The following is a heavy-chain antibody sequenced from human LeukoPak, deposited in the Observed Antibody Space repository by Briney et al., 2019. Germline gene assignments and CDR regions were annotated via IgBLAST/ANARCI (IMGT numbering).Heavy chain of an antibody. CDR2: IYNSGST. CDR3: ARGYYDSSGYFRFDS. Sequence: PSETLSLTCAVYGGSFSGYYWSWIRQPPGKGLEWIGHIYNSGSTNYNPALKSRVTTSVDTSRNHFSLEVTSVTAADTALYYCARGYYDSSGYFRFDSWGQGTLVTVSS. V-gene: IGHV4-59*01. J-gene: IGHJ4*02. CDR1: GGSFSGYY. D-gene: IGHD3-22*01.